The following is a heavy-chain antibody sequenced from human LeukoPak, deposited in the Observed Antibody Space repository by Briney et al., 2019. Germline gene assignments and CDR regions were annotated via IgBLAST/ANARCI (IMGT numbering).Heavy chain of an antibody. V-gene: IGHV4-34*01. CDR1: GGSFSGYY. CDR3: AREVVAVAGSYFDS. CDR2: INHSGST. D-gene: IGHD6-19*01. J-gene: IGHJ4*02. Sequence: SETLSLTCAVYGGSFSGYYWSWIRQPPGKGLEWIGEINHSGSTNYDPSLKSRVTISVDTSKNQFSLKLSSVTAADTAVYFCAREVVAVAGSYFDSWGQGTLVTVSS.